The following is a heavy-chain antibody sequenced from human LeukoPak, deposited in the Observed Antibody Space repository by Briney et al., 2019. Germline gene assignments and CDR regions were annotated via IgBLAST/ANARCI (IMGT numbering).Heavy chain of an antibody. CDR2: INHSGST. CDR3: ARLPLAAAGRGYYYYYYGMDV. V-gene: IGHV4-34*01. Sequence: SETLSLTCAVYGGSFSGYYWSWIRQPPGKGLEWIGEINHSGSTNYNPSLKSRVTISVDTSKNQFSLKLSSATAADTAVYYCARLPLAAAGRGYYYYYYGMDVWGQGTTVTVSS. D-gene: IGHD6-13*01. J-gene: IGHJ6*02. CDR1: GGSFSGYY.